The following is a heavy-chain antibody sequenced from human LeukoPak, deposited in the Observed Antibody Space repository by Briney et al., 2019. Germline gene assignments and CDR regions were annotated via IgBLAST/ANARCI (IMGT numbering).Heavy chain of an antibody. Sequence: KPSETLSLTCTVSGGSTSDHYWTWIRQPSGKGLEWIGFVFHTGNTDYNPSLKSRVTISLDTSKNKFFLILSSVTAADTAVYYCARDVRAGDGYNYDYWGQGTLVTVSS. CDR1: GGSTSDHY. CDR3: ARDVRAGDGYNYDY. J-gene: IGHJ4*02. D-gene: IGHD5-24*01. CDR2: VFHTGNT. V-gene: IGHV4-59*11.